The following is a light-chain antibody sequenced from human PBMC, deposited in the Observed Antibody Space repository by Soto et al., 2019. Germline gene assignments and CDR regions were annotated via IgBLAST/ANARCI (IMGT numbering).Light chain of an antibody. CDR1: QSISSW. CDR2: DAS. J-gene: IGKJ1*01. Sequence: DIQMTQSPSTLSASVGDRVTITCRASQSISSWLAWYQQKPGKAPKLLIYDASSLESGVPSRFSGSGSGTEFTLTISSLQPDDFATYYCQQYRTFGQGTNVEIK. CDR3: QQYRT. V-gene: IGKV1-5*01.